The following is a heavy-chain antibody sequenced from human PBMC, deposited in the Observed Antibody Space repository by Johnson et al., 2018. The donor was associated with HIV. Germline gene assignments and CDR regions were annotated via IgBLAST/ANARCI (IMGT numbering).Heavy chain of an antibody. J-gene: IGHJ3*02. CDR2: ITQDGSEK. V-gene: IGHV3-7*01. D-gene: IGHD2-21*02. CDR3: ARAGGDLLPDAFDI. CDR1: GFTFSSYW. Sequence: VQLVESGGGLVQPGGSLRLSCAASGFTFSSYWMSWVRQAPGKGLEWVANITQDGSEKYYVDSVKGRFTISRDNAKNSLYLQMNSLRAEETAVYYCARAGGDLLPDAFDIWGQGTMVTVSS.